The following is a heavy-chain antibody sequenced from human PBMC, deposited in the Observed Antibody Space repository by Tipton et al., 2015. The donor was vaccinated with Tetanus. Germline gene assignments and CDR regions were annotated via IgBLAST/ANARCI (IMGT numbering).Heavy chain of an antibody. J-gene: IGHJ4*02. CDR1: GGSFSGYY. Sequence: TLSLTCAVYGGSFSGYYWSWIRQPPGKGLEWIGEINHSGGTNYNPSLKSRVTISVGTSKNQFSLKLSSVTAADTAVYYCARGDYDSSGYYFDYWGQGTLVTVSS. CDR2: INHSGGT. CDR3: ARGDYDSSGYYFDY. D-gene: IGHD3-22*01. V-gene: IGHV4-34*01.